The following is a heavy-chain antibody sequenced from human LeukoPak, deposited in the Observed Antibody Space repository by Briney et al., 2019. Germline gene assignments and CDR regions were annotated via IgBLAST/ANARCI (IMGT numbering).Heavy chain of an antibody. V-gene: IGHV4-39*07. Sequence: SETLSLTCTVSGGSISSSSYYWGWIRQPPGKGLEWIGRIYTSGSTNYNPSLKSRVAISVDTSKNQFSLKLSSVTAADTAVYYCARSPPAAMGYYYYYGMDVWGQGTTVTVSS. CDR1: GGSISSSSYY. J-gene: IGHJ6*02. D-gene: IGHD2-2*01. CDR2: IYTSGST. CDR3: ARSPPAAMGYYYYYGMDV.